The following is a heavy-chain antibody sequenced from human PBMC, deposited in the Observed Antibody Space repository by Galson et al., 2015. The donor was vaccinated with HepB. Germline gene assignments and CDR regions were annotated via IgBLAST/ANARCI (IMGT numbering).Heavy chain of an antibody. J-gene: IGHJ5*02. Sequence: LRLSCAAPGFIFSDYCMSWIRQAPGKGLEWISYICFSYNILYYADSVKGRFTISRDNVKNSLYLQMNILRAEDTAVYYCARAALGWFDPWGQGTLVTVSS. D-gene: IGHD6-25*01. V-gene: IGHV3-11*01. CDR2: ICFSYNIL. CDR1: GFIFSDYC. CDR3: ARAALGWFDP.